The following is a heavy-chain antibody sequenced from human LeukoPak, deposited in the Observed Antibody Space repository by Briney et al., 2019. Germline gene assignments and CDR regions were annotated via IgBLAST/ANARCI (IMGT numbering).Heavy chain of an antibody. Sequence: SETLSLTCAVYGESFSGYYWSWLRQPPGKGLEWLGEINHSGSTNYNPSLKSRVTISVDTSKNQFSLKLSSVTAADTAVYYCARDYSPYDILTGYYHDAFDIWGQGTMVTVSS. CDR3: ARDYSPYDILTGYYHDAFDI. CDR2: INHSGST. J-gene: IGHJ3*02. D-gene: IGHD3-9*01. CDR1: GESFSGYY. V-gene: IGHV4-34*01.